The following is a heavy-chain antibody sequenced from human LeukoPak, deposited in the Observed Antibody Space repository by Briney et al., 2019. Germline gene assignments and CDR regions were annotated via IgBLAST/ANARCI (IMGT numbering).Heavy chain of an antibody. D-gene: IGHD6-13*01. J-gene: IGHJ3*02. CDR2: ISSSSSYI. Sequence: GGSLRLSCAASGFTFSSYSMNWVRQAPGKGLEWVSSISSSSSYIYYADSVKGRFTISRDNAKNSLYLQMNSLRAEDTAVYYCARDRGQQLMFQIDAFDIWGQGTMVTVSS. CDR3: ARDRGQQLMFQIDAFDI. V-gene: IGHV3-21*01. CDR1: GFTFSSYS.